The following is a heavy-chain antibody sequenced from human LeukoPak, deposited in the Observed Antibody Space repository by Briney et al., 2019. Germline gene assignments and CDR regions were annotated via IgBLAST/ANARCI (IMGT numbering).Heavy chain of an antibody. V-gene: IGHV3-30*18. CDR3: GKSFRYSGSFPIDAFDI. CDR2: ISYDGSNK. J-gene: IGHJ3*02. D-gene: IGHD1-26*01. CDR1: GFTFSDYG. Sequence: QPGRSLRLSCAASGFTFSDYGMHWVRQAPGKGLEWVAVISYDGSNKYYADSVKGRFTISRDNSKNTLYLQMISLRPDDTAVYYCGKSFRYSGSFPIDAFDIWGQGAMVTVSS.